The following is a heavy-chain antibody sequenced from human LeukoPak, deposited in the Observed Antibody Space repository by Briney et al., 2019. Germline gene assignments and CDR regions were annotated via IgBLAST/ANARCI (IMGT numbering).Heavy chain of an antibody. Sequence: PGGSLRLSCAASGFTFSSYGMHWVRQAPGKGLEWVAVISYDGSNKYYADSVKDRFTISRDNSKNTLYLQMNSLRDEDTAVYYCDPHDSSSPFWGQGTLVTVSS. CDR1: GFTFSSYG. CDR3: DPHDSSSPF. J-gene: IGHJ4*02. CDR2: ISYDGSNK. V-gene: IGHV3-30*03. D-gene: IGHD6-6*01.